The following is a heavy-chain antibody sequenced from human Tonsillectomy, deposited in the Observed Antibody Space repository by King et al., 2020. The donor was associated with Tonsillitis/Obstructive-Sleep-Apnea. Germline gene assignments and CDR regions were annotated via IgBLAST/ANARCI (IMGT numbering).Heavy chain of an antibody. D-gene: IGHD6-13*01. V-gene: IGHV3-49*04. CDR3: TRAIPAVIAYYFDH. Sequence: VQLVESGGGLVQPGRSLRLSCTVSGFTIGGYGLSWVRRAPGKGLEWIGFIRSELYGATVEYAASVKDRFTISRDDSKTTAYLQMHGLRVEDTAVYYCTRAIPAVIAYYFDHWGQGTLVTVSS. CDR1: GFTIGGYG. J-gene: IGHJ4*02. CDR2: IRSELYGATV.